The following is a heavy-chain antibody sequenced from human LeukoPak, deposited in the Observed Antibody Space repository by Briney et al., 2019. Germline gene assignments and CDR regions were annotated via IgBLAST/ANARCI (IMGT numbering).Heavy chain of an antibody. CDR2: IYPGDSDT. V-gene: IGHV5-51*01. Sequence: GESLQISCKGSGYSFTSYWIGWVRQMPGKGLGWMGIIYPGDSDTRYSPSFQGQVTISADKSISTAYLQWSSLKASDTAMYYCARQGYCSSTSCYLYYYYGMDVWGQGTTVTVSS. J-gene: IGHJ6*02. D-gene: IGHD2-2*01. CDR1: GYSFTSYW. CDR3: ARQGYCSSTSCYLYYYYGMDV.